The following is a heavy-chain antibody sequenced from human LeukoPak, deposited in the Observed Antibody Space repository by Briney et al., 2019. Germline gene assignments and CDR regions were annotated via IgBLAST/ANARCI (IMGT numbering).Heavy chain of an antibody. J-gene: IGHJ6*03. CDR2: IYYSGST. Sequence: SATLSLTCTVAGGSISSYYWSWIRQPPGKGLGWIGYIYYSGSTTYNPALENRVTISVDTYKNQFSLKLSSVTAADTAVYYCARNLGDYYYYYMDVWGKGTTVTVSS. CDR1: GGSISSYY. V-gene: IGHV4-59*01. CDR3: ARNLGDYYYYYMDV. D-gene: IGHD3-16*01.